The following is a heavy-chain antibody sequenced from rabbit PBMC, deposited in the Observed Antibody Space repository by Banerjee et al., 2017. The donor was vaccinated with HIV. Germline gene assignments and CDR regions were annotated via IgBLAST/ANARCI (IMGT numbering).Heavy chain of an antibody. Sequence: FSNRYVMCWVRQAPGKGLEWIACINTISGDTVYATWAKGRFTISKTSSTTVTLQMTSLTAADTATYFCARLAGAIGWNFDLWGPGTLVTVS. CDR1: FSNRYV. J-gene: IGHJ4*01. CDR2: INTISGDT. D-gene: IGHD4-2*01. CDR3: ARLAGAIGWNFDL. V-gene: IGHV1S40*01.